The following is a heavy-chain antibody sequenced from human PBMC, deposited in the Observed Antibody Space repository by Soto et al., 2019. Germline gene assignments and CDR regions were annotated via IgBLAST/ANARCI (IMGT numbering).Heavy chain of an antibody. CDR1: GFSVSSNY. D-gene: IGHD7-27*01. CDR3: TRSLNWASLFYYYKGMDV. V-gene: IGHV3-53*01. Sequence: GSLRLSCAASGFSVSSNYMSWVRQAPGQGLEWVSVIYSGGTTSYADSVRGRFTISRDDLKNILYLQMNSLRAEDTAVYYCTRSLNWASLFYYYKGMDVWGQGTTVTVSS. J-gene: IGHJ6*02. CDR2: IYSGGTT.